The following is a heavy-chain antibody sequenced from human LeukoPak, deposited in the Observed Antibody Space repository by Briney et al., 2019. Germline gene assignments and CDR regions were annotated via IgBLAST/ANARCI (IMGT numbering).Heavy chain of an antibody. V-gene: IGHV1-2*02. CDR3: ARKYSGSYFIIDY. D-gene: IGHD1-26*01. Sequence: ASVKVSRKASGYTFTDYYMHWVRQAPGQGLEWMGWINPDSGGTKYAQKFQGRVTMTRDTSISTAYMELSRLRSDDTAVYYCARKYSGSYFIIDYWGQGTLVTVSS. J-gene: IGHJ4*02. CDR1: GYTFTDYY. CDR2: INPDSGGT.